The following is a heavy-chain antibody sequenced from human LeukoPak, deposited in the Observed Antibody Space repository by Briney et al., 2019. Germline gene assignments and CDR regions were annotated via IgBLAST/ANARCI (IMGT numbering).Heavy chain of an antibody. CDR1: GFTFSSYN. CDR3: ARDRGGAYDFWSGYYTGYFDY. Sequence: GGSLRLSCAASGFTFSSYNMNWVRQAPGKGLEWVSYISSSSSTIYYADSVKGRFTISRDNAKNSLYLQMNSLRAEDTAVYYCARDRGGAYDFWSGYYTGYFDYWGQGTLVTVSS. V-gene: IGHV3-48*01. CDR2: ISSSSSTI. D-gene: IGHD3-3*01. J-gene: IGHJ4*02.